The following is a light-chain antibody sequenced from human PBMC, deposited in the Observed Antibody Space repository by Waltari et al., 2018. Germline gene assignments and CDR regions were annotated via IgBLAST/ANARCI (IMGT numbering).Light chain of an antibody. J-gene: IGKJ2*02. CDR2: AAS. CDR1: QSISSY. V-gene: IGKV1-39*01. Sequence: DIQMTQSPSSLSASVRDRFTITCRAIQSISSYLNWFPQKTGKAPKLLIYAASSLQSGVPSRFSGSGSGTDFTLTISSLQPEDFATYYCQQSYSTLRGTFGQGTKLEIK. CDR3: QQSYSTLRGT.